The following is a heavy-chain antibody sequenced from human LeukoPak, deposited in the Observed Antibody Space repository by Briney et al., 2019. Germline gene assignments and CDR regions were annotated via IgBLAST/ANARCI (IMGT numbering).Heavy chain of an antibody. Sequence: GRSLRLSCTASGFTFGDYLMSWFRQAPGKGLEWIGFISGGTTEYAASVKGRFTISRDDSTSIAYLQMNSLTTEDTAVYYCSRGSGWLSVYWGQGTQVTVSS. J-gene: IGHJ4*02. CDR1: GFTFGDYL. D-gene: IGHD6-19*01. CDR2: ISGGTT. V-gene: IGHV3-49*03. CDR3: SRGSGWLSVY.